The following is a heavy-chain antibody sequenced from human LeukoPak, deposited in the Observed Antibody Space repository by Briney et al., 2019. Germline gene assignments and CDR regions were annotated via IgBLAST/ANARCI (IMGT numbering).Heavy chain of an antibody. J-gene: IGHJ4*02. CDR1: GYTFTGYY. CDR2: INPNSGGT. Sequence: ASVKVSFKASGYTFTGYYMHWVRQAPGQGLEWMGWINPNSGGTKYAQKFQGRVTMTRDKSISTAYMELSRLRSDDTAVYYCARSIAAAGHFDYWGQGTLVTVSS. CDR3: ARSIAAAGHFDY. D-gene: IGHD6-13*01. V-gene: IGHV1-2*02.